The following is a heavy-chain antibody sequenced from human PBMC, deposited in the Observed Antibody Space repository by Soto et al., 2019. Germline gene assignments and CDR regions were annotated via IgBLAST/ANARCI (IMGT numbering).Heavy chain of an antibody. D-gene: IGHD6-19*01. CDR3: AKDIGPGGSGWYYFDY. CDR1: GFTFDDYA. J-gene: IGHJ4*02. Sequence: GGSLRLSCAASGFTFDDYAMHWVRQAPGKGLEWVSGISWNSGSIGYADSVKGRFTISRDNAKNSLYLQMNSLRAEDTALYYCAKDIGPGGSGWYYFDYWGQGTLVTVSS. V-gene: IGHV3-9*01. CDR2: ISWNSGSI.